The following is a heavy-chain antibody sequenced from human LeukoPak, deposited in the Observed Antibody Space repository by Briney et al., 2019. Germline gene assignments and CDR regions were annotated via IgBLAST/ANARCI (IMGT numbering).Heavy chain of an antibody. Sequence: GGSLRLSCAASGFTFSSYEMNWVRQAPGKGLEWVSCISTSGSTIYYADSVKGRFTISRDNSKNTLYLQMNSLRAEDTAVYYCANAEGDSSGYYHGWFDPWGQGTLVTVSS. CDR2: ISTSGSTI. CDR1: GFTFSSYE. V-gene: IGHV3-48*03. D-gene: IGHD3-22*01. J-gene: IGHJ5*02. CDR3: ANAEGDSSGYYHGWFDP.